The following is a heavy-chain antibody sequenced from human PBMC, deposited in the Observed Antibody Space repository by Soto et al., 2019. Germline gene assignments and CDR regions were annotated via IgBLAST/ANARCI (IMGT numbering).Heavy chain of an antibody. J-gene: IGHJ5*02. CDR3: ARVKNRGYSYVGSGINWFDP. Sequence: ASETLSLTCAVYGGSFSVYYCSWIRQPPGKGLEWIGEINHSGSTNYNPSLKSRVTISVDTSKNQFSLKLSSVTAADTAVYYCARVKNRGYSYVGSGINWFDPWGQGTLVTVSS. CDR2: INHSGST. CDR1: GGSFSVYY. V-gene: IGHV4-34*01. D-gene: IGHD5-18*01.